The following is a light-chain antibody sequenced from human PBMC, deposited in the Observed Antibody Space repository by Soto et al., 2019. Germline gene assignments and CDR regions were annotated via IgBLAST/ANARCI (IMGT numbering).Light chain of an antibody. J-gene: IGKJ5*01. CDR1: QSISSY. Sequence: DIQMTQSPSSLSASVGDRVTITCRASQSISSYLNWYQQKPGKAPKLLIYAASSLQSGVPSRFSGSGSGTDFTLTISSLQPEDVATYYCQQSYSTPQTYGQGTRLEMK. V-gene: IGKV1-39*01. CDR3: QQSYSTPQT. CDR2: AAS.